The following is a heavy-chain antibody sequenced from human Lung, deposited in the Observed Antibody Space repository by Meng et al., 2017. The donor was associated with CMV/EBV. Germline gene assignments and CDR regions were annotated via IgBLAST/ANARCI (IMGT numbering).Heavy chain of an antibody. CDR1: GYSFTSYW. CDR2: IYPGDSDT. V-gene: IGHV5-51*01. CDR3: ARTVKYYYDSSGPDP. D-gene: IGHD3-22*01. J-gene: IGHJ5*02. Sequence: GEXXTISCKGSGYSFTSYWIGWVRQMPGKGLEWMGIIYPGDSDTRYSPSFQGQVTISADKSISTAYLQWSSLKASDTAMYYCARTVKYYYDSSGPDPWGQGTXVTVSS.